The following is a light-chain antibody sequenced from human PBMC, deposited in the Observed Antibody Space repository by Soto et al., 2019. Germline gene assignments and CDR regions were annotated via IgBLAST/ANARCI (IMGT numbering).Light chain of an antibody. CDR3: QQYDSYSWT. J-gene: IGKJ1*01. Sequence: DVQMTQSPSTLSASVGDRVTITCRASQSISRWLAWFKQKPGKAPKLLIYKASNLEDGVPTRFRGSGSGTEFTLTISSLQPDDFETYYCQQYDSYSWTFGQGTKVDIK. CDR2: KAS. CDR1: QSISRW. V-gene: IGKV1-5*03.